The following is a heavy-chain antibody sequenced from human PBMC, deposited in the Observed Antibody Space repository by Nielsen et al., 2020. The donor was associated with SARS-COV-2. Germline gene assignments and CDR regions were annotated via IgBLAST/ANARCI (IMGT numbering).Heavy chain of an antibody. CDR1: GYTFTSYA. CDR2: INAGNGNT. J-gene: IGHJ4*02. CDR3: ARVDCGGDCYGWDFDY. V-gene: IGHV1-3*01. D-gene: IGHD2-21*02. Sequence: ASVKVSCKASGYTFTSYAMHWVRQAPGQRLEWMGWINAGNGNTKYSQKFQGRVTITRDTSASTAYMELSSLRSEDTAVYYCARVDCGGDCYGWDFDYWGQGTLVTVSS.